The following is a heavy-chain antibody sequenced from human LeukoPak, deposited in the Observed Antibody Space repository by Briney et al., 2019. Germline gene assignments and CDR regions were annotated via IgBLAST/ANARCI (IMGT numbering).Heavy chain of an antibody. CDR1: GYTFTGYY. V-gene: IGHV1-2*02. CDR2: INPNSGGT. CDR3: ARDGLVPRDAFDI. J-gene: IGHJ3*02. D-gene: IGHD6-19*01. Sequence: GASVKVSCKASGYTFTGYYMHWVRQAPGQGLEWMGWINPNSGGTNYAQKFQGRVTMTRDTSISTAYMELRSLRSDDTAVYYCARDGLVPRDAFDIWGQGTMVTVSS.